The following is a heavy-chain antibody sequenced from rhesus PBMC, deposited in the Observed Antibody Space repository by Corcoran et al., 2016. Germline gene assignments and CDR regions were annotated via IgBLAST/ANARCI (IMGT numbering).Heavy chain of an antibody. V-gene: IGHV4-122*02. CDR2: ITYSGST. CDR3: ARESRGYCTSTTCYGDY. J-gene: IGHJ4*01. D-gene: IGHD2-2*01. Sequence: QLQLQESGPGLVKPSETLSLTCAVSGGSISSGYYYWSWIRQPPGKGLEWIGYITYSGSTSYNLSLKCRVTISRDTSKNPFSLKLSAVTAADTAVYYCARESRGYCTSTTCYGDYWGQGVLVTVSS. CDR1: GGSISSGYYY.